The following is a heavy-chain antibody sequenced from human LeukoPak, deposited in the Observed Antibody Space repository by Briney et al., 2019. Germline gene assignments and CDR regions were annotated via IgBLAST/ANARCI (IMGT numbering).Heavy chain of an antibody. J-gene: IGHJ5*02. CDR2: ISSSGSTI. Sequence: RGSLRLSCAASGFTFSDYYMSWIRQAPGKGLEWVSYISSSGSTIYYADSVKGRFTISRDNAKNSLYLQMNSLRAEDTAVYYCARAHFWSGYYMRFNWFDPWGQGTLVTVSS. CDR3: ARAHFWSGYYMRFNWFDP. CDR1: GFTFSDYY. D-gene: IGHD3-3*02. V-gene: IGHV3-11*01.